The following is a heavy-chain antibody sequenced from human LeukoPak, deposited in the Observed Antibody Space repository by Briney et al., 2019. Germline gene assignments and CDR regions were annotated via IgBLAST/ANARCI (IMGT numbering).Heavy chain of an antibody. CDR1: GVSISTSTNY. V-gene: IGHV4-39*01. D-gene: IGHD1-26*01. Sequence: SETLSLTCSVSGVSISTSTNYWAWIRQPPGKGLEWIGSMFYRGSTYYNPSLRSRVTIPVDTSKNQFSLKLSSVTASDTAIFYCARQGGWGGAASLIEFWGQGTLVTVSS. CDR2: MFYRGST. CDR3: ARQGGWGGAASLIEF. J-gene: IGHJ4*02.